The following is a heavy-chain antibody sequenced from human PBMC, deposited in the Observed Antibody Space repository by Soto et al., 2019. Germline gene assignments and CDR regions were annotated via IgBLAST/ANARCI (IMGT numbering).Heavy chain of an antibody. V-gene: IGHV4-61*01. Sequence: PSEALSLTCNVSGGSVSSFKYLWSWIRRPPGKGLEWIAYIYNNGNTNYNPSLKSRATISVDTSKNQCSLKLTSVTAADSAVYFCARTVMPVGNLAAFDHWGQGVLVTVSS. D-gene: IGHD7-27*01. CDR2: IYNNGNT. J-gene: IGHJ4*02. CDR3: ARTVMPVGNLAAFDH. CDR1: GGSVSSFKYL.